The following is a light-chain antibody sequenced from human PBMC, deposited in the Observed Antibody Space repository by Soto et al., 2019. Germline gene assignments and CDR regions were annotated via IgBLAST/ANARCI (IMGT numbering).Light chain of an antibody. J-gene: IGLJ1*01. CDR2: SNN. CDR1: SSNIESNT. Sequence: VLTQPPSASGTPGQRVTISCSGSSSNIESNTVNWYQQLPGTAPKLLIYSNNQRPSGVPDRFSGSKSGTSASLAISGLQSEDEADYYCAAWDDSLNGFYVFGTGTKVTVL. CDR3: AAWDDSLNGFYV. V-gene: IGLV1-44*01.